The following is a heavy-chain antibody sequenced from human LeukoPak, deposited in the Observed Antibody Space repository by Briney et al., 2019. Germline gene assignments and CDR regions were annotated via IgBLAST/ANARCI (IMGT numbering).Heavy chain of an antibody. D-gene: IGHD6-19*01. V-gene: IGHV4-59*01. J-gene: IGHJ6*03. CDR1: GGSISSYY. CDR3: ARESSGSGWSAYYYYYMDV. Sequence: SETLSLTCTVSGGSISSYYWSWIRQPPGKGLEWIGYIYYSGSTNYNPSLKSRVTISVDTSKNQFSLKLSSVTAADTAVYYCARESSGSGWSAYYYYYMDVWGKGTTVTISS. CDR2: IYYSGST.